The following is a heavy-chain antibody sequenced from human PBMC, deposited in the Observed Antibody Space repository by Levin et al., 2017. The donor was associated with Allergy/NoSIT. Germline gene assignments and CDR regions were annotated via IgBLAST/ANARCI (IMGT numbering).Heavy chain of an antibody. J-gene: IGHJ4*02. Sequence: SCSASGFTFSNCGMAWVRQAPGRGLEWVSGISYNGDTTSYADSVKGRFTVSRDNSKNTLYLQMYSLRAEDTAVYFCASRVLTTSGLDYWGQGTLVTVSS. D-gene: IGHD1-14*01. CDR1: GFTFSNCG. CDR2: ISYNGDTT. CDR3: ASRVLTTSGLDY. V-gene: IGHV3-23*01.